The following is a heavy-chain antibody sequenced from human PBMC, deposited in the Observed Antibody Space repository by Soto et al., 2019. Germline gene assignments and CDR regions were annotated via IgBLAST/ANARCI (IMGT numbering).Heavy chain of an antibody. CDR2: IYNSGST. V-gene: IGHV4-59*08. D-gene: IGHD5-18*01. CDR3: AGRYSYGHFDY. J-gene: IGHJ4*02. CDR1: GASISSSY. Sequence: SETLSLTCTVSGASISSSYWSWIRQPPGKGLEWIGYIYNSGSTTYNPSLKSRVTISVDTSKNQFSLKLSSVTAADTAVYYCAGRYSYGHFDYWGQGTLVTVSS.